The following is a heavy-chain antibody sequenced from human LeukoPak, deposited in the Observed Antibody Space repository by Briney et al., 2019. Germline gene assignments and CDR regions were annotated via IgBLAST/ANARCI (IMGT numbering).Heavy chain of an antibody. J-gene: IGHJ5*02. CDR1: GYSFTSYW. CDR3: ARQDIVVDNWFDP. CDR2: IYPGDSDT. D-gene: IGHD2-2*01. Sequence: GESLQISCKGSGYSFTSYWIGWVRQMPGKGLEWMGIIYPGDSDTRYSPSFQGQVTISADKSISTAYLQWSSPKASDTAMYYCARQDIVVDNWFDPWGQGTLVTVSS. V-gene: IGHV5-51*01.